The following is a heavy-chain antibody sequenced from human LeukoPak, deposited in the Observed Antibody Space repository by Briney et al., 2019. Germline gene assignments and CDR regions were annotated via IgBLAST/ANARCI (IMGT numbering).Heavy chain of an antibody. V-gene: IGHV5-51*01. J-gene: IGHJ5*02. Sequence: GESLKISCKGSGYSFTSYWIGCVRQMPGKGLEWMGIIYPGDSDTRYSPSFQGQVTISADKSISTAYLQWSSLKASDTAMYYCARHGVAATPYNWFDPWGQGTLVTVSS. D-gene: IGHD2-15*01. CDR1: GYSFTSYW. CDR3: ARHGVAATPYNWFDP. CDR2: IYPGDSDT.